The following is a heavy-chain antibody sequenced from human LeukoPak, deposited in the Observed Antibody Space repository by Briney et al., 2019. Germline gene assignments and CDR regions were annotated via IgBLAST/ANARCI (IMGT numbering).Heavy chain of an antibody. CDR3: ARDHKGDYDSSGFDY. Sequence: GGSLRLSCAASGFTFSSYNMNWVRQAPGKGLEWVSSISSSSSYIYYADSVKGRFTISRDNAKNSLYLQMNSLRAEDTAVYYRARDHKGDYDSSGFDYWGQGTLVTVSS. D-gene: IGHD3-22*01. J-gene: IGHJ4*02. CDR2: ISSSSSYI. V-gene: IGHV3-21*01. CDR1: GFTFSSYN.